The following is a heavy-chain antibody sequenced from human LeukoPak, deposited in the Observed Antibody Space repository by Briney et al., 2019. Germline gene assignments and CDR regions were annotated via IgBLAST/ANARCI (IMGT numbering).Heavy chain of an antibody. CDR1: SGSTSSSSSY. D-gene: IGHD3-10*01. CDR3: ARHLVDNVSGRPYYFDY. Sequence: PSETLSLTCTVSSGSTSSSSSYWAWIRQPPGKGLEWIGSVYYSGSTYYNPSLKSRVTISVDTSKKQFSLKLSSVTAADTAVYYCARHLVDNVSGRPYYFDYWGQGTLVTVSS. J-gene: IGHJ4*02. CDR2: VYYSGST. V-gene: IGHV4-39*01.